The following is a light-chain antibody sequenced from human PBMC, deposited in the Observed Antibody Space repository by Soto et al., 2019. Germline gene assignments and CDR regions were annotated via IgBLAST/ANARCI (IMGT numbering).Light chain of an antibody. CDR1: QSISIW. J-gene: IGKJ1*01. V-gene: IGKV1-5*01. CDR2: GAS. Sequence: DIQMTQSAATLSASVLDRVTITCRASQSISIWLAWYQQKPGKVPKLLIDGASSLESGVPSRFSGSGSGTEFTLTISSLQPDDFATYYCQQYNTYPWTFGQGTKVDIK. CDR3: QQYNTYPWT.